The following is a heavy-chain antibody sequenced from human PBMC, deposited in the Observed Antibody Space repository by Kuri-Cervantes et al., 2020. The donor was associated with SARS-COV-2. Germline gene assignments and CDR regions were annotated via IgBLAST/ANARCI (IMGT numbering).Heavy chain of an antibody. D-gene: IGHD2-21*01. Sequence: GESLKISCAASGLTFDTYAMHWVRQAPGKGLEYVSAISSNGARTVYVDSVKGRFTTSRDNSKNMLYLQMGSLRPGDMAVYYCARPLRDNVGYMDVWGKGTTVTVSS. CDR2: ISSNGART. CDR1: GLTFDTYA. V-gene: IGHV3-64*02. J-gene: IGHJ6*04. CDR3: ARPLRDNVGYMDV.